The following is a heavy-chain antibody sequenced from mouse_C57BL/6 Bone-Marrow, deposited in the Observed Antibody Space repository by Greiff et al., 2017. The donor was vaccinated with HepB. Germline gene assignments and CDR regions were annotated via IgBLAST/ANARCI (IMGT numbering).Heavy chain of an antibody. Sequence: QVQLQQSGPELVKPGASVKISCKASGYSFSSSWMNWVKQRPVKGLEWIGRIYPGDGDTNYNGKFKGKATLTADKSSSTAYMQLSSLTSEDSAVYFCARGDSSGYVGYWGQGTTLTVSS. D-gene: IGHD3-2*02. J-gene: IGHJ2*01. CDR1: GYSFSSSW. CDR3: ARGDSSGYVGY. CDR2: IYPGDGDT. V-gene: IGHV1-82*01.